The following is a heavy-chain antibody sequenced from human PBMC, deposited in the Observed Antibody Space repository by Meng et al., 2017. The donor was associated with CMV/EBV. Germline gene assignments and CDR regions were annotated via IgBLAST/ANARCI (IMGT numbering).Heavy chain of an antibody. Sequence: SVKVSCKASGYTFTGYYMHWVRQDPGQGLEWMGGIIPIFGTANYAQKFQGRVTITTDESTSTAYMELSSLRSEDTAVYYCARGREPAARLDYYGMDVWGQGTTVTVSS. J-gene: IGHJ6*02. D-gene: IGHD2-2*01. V-gene: IGHV1-69*05. CDR2: IIPIFGTA. CDR1: GYTFTGYY. CDR3: ARGREPAARLDYYGMDV.